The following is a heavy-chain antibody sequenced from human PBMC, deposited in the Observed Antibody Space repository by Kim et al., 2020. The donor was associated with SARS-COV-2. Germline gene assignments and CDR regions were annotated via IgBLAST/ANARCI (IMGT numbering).Heavy chain of an antibody. CDR1: GYTFTSYG. V-gene: IGHV1-18*04. CDR3: ARDQSPLWFGELLGGSLEPLRFDP. D-gene: IGHD3-10*01. Sequence: ASVKVSCKASGYTFTSYGISWVRQAPGQGLEWMGWISAYNGNTNYAKKLQGRVTMTTDTSTSTANMELRSLRSDDTAVYYCARDQSPLWFGELLGGSLEPLRFDPWGQGTLVTVSS. J-gene: IGHJ5*02. CDR2: ISAYNGNT.